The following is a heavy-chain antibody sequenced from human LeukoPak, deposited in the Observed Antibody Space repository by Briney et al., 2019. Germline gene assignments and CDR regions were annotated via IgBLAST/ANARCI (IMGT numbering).Heavy chain of an antibody. CDR3: TTDRSIAIRPLFDY. V-gene: IGHV3-15*01. D-gene: IGHD6-6*01. Sequence: SGGSLRLSCAASGFTFSSGWMGWVRQAPGKGLEWVGRIKSKADGGTTDYAAPVKGRFTVSRDDSKNTLYLQMNSLKTEDTAVYYCTTDRSIAIRPLFDYWGQGISVTVSS. CDR1: GFTFSSGW. J-gene: IGHJ4*02. CDR2: IKSKADGGTT.